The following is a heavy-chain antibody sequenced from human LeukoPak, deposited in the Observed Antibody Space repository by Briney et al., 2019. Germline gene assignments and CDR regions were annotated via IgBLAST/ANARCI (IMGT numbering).Heavy chain of an antibody. J-gene: IGHJ4*02. CDR3: ATGFYGYDY. Sequence: GGSLRLSCAASGFSFSNYYMHWVRQAPGKGLVWVSLIKSDGSITNYADSVKGRFTISRDNAKNTLYLQMNSLRAEDTAVYYCATGFYGYDYWGQGTLVTVSS. D-gene: IGHD2/OR15-2a*01. V-gene: IGHV3-74*01. CDR2: IKSDGSIT. CDR1: GFSFSNYY.